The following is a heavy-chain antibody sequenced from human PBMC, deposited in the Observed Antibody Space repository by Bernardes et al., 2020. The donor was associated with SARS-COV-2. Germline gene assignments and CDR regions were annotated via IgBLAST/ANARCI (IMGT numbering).Heavy chain of an antibody. D-gene: IGHD2-2*01. CDR1: GFTFDDYA. Sequence: GGSLRLSCAASGFTFDDYAMHWVRQAPGKGLEWVSGISWNSGSIGYADSVKGRFTISRDNAKNSLYLQMNSLRAEDTALYYCAKDTAIVVPAAGDYYYYGMDVWGQGTTVTVSS. V-gene: IGHV3-9*01. CDR3: AKDTAIVVPAAGDYYYYGMDV. CDR2: ISWNSGSI. J-gene: IGHJ6*02.